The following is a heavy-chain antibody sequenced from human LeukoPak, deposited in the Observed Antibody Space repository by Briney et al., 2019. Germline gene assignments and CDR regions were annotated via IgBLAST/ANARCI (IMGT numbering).Heavy chain of an antibody. CDR3: AREDIVATSKFDY. J-gene: IGHJ4*02. CDR2: INPNSGGT. D-gene: IGHD5-12*01. V-gene: IGHV1-2*02. CDR1: GYTFTSYG. Sequence: ASVKVSCKASGYTFTSYGISWVRQAPGQGLEWMGWINPNSGGTNYAQKFQGRVTMTRDTSISTAYMELSRLRSDDTAVYYCAREDIVATSKFDYWGQGTLVTVSS.